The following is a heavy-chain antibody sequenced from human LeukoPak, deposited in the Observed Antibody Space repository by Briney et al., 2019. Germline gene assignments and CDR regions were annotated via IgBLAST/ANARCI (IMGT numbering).Heavy chain of an antibody. CDR1: GYSISSGYY. D-gene: IGHD6-6*01. J-gene: IGHJ4*02. CDR3: AVVTSSSLFEGYFDY. Sequence: SETLSLTCTVSGYSISSGYYWGWIRQPPGKGLEWIGNIYHGGSTYYNPSLKSRVTMSGDTSKNQFSLNLSSVTAADTAVYYCAVVTSSSLFEGYFDYWGQGTLVTVSS. V-gene: IGHV4-38-2*02. CDR2: IYHGGST.